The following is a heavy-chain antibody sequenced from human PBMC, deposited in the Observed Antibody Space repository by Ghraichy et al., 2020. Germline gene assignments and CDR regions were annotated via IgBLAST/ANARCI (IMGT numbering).Heavy chain of an antibody. D-gene: IGHD3-22*01. CDR2: MNPNSGNT. CDR3: AKRGVTVDSSGYYWGHWYFDL. CDR1: GYTFTSYD. J-gene: IGHJ2*01. Sequence: ASVKVSCKASGYTFTSYDINWVRQATGQGLEWMGWMNPNSGNTGYAQKFQGRVTMTRNTSISTAYMELSSLRSEDTAVYYCAKRGVTVDSSGYYWGHWYFDLWGRGTLVTASS. V-gene: IGHV1-8*01.